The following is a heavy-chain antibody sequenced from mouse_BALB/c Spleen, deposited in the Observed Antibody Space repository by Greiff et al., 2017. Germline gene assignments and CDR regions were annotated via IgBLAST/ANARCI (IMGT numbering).Heavy chain of an antibody. CDR1: GYTFTSYW. Sequence: QVQLQQPGAELVKPGASVKLSCKASGYTFTSYWMHWVKQRPGQGLEWIGEINPSNGRTNYNEKFKSKATLTVDKSSSTAYMQLSSLTSEDSAVYYCAVYYGSRFAYWGQGTLVTVSA. CDR3: AVYYGSRFAY. V-gene: IGHV1S81*02. J-gene: IGHJ3*01. D-gene: IGHD1-1*01. CDR2: INPSNGRT.